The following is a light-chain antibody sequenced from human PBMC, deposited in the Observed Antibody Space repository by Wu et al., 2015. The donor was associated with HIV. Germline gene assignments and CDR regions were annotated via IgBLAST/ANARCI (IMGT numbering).Light chain of an antibody. J-gene: IGKJ1*01. CDR2: KAS. CDR1: QNINNW. CDR3: QRYDSYRT. Sequence: DIHMTQSPSTLSASVGDRVTITCRASQNINNWLAWYQQKPGKAPKVLIYKASTLASGVPSRFSGSGSGTEFTLTISSLQPDDFATYYCQRYDSYRTFGQGDQGGN. V-gene: IGKV1-5*03.